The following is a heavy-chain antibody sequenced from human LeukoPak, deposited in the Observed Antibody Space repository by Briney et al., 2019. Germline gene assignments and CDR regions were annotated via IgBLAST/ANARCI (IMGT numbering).Heavy chain of an antibody. Sequence: PSETLSLTCTVSGGSISSYHWSWIRQPPGKGLEWFGYIYYSGSTNYNPSLKSRVTISVDTSKNQFSLKLSSVTAADTAVYYCARNGDYAPVFDYWGQGTLVTVSS. CDR1: GGSISSYH. V-gene: IGHV4-59*01. CDR3: ARNGDYAPVFDY. J-gene: IGHJ4*02. D-gene: IGHD4-17*01. CDR2: IYYSGST.